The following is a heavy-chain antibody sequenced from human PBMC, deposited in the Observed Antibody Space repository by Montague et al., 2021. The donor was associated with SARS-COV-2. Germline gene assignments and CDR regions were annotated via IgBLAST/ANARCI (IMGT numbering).Heavy chain of an antibody. J-gene: IGHJ3*02. CDR3: TGELFDAFDI. Sequence: SLRLSCAASGFTFSSYAMHWVRQAPGEGLEWVAVISYDGSNKYYADSVKGRFTISRDNSKNTLYLQMNSLRAEDTAVYYCTGELFDAFDIWGQGTMVTVSS. CDR1: GFTFSSYA. CDR2: ISYDGSNK. V-gene: IGHV3-30-3*01. D-gene: IGHD3-10*01.